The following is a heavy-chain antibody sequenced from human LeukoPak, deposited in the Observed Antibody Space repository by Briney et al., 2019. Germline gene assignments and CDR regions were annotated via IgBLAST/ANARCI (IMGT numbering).Heavy chain of an antibody. Sequence: TGESLKISCKGSGYSFTSYWIGWVRQMPGKGLEWMGIIYPGDSDTKYSPSFQGQVTISADKSISTAYLQWSSLKASDTAMYYCARTYLGYCSSTSCYNDAFDIWGQGTMVTVSS. V-gene: IGHV5-51*01. J-gene: IGHJ3*02. D-gene: IGHD2-2*02. CDR2: IYPGDSDT. CDR3: ARTYLGYCSSTSCYNDAFDI. CDR1: GYSFTSYW.